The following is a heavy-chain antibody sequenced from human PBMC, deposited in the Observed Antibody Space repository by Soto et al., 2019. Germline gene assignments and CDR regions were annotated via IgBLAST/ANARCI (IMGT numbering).Heavy chain of an antibody. CDR2: IYHSGST. J-gene: IGHJ4*02. D-gene: IGHD3-9*01. Sequence: PSETLSLTCAVSGGSISSSNLWSWVRQPPGKGLEWIGEIYHSGSTNYNPSLKSRVTISVDKSKNQFSLKLSSVTAADTAVYYCARDRGYIFPYFDYWGQGTLVTVSS. V-gene: IGHV4-4*02. CDR3: ARDRGYIFPYFDY. CDR1: GGSISSSNL.